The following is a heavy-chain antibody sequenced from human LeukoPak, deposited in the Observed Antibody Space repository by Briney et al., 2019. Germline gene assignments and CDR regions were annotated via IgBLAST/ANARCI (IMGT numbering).Heavy chain of an antibody. V-gene: IGHV4-39*07. CDR2: IYYSGST. D-gene: IGHD3-22*01. J-gene: IGHJ5*02. CDR3: ARDRCYYDSSGYYSHNWFDP. Sequence: SETLSLTCTVSGGSISSSSYYWGWIRQPPGKGLEWIGSIYYSGSTYYNPSLKSRVTISVDTSKNQFSLKLSSVTAADTAVYYCARDRCYYDSSGYYSHNWFDPWGQGTLVTVSS. CDR1: GGSISSSSYY.